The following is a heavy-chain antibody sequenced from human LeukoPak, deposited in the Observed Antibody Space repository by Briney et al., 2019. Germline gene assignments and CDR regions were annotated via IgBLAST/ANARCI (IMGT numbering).Heavy chain of an antibody. V-gene: IGHV4-34*01. Sequence: SETLSLTCGNHDGSLNDYFWTWIRQPPGKGLEWIGEINHVGGTNYSPSLRSRVTISIDTSKNQFSLKLTSVTAADTALYYCARERVGGNRRDDSSIWAQGTMVTVSS. CDR2: INHVGGT. CDR1: DGSLNDYF. CDR3: ARERVGGNRRDDSSI. D-gene: IGHD1-1*01. J-gene: IGHJ3*02.